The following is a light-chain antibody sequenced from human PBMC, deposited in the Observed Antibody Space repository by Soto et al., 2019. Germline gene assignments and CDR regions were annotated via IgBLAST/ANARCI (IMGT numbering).Light chain of an antibody. V-gene: IGLV2-11*01. J-gene: IGLJ2*01. CDR2: DVS. CDR1: SSDVGGYNF. Sequence: QSALTQPASVSGSPGQSITISCTGTSSDVGGYNFVSWYQQHPGKAPKVMIYDVSKRPSGVPDRFSGSKSGNTASLTISGLQAEDEADYYCCSYAGSYTFVVFGGGTKLTVL. CDR3: CSYAGSYTFVV.